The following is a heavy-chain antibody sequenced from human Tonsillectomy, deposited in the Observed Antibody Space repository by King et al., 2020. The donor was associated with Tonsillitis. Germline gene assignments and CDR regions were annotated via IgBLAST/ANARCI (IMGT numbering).Heavy chain of an antibody. Sequence: VQLVESGGGLVQPGGSLRLSCAASGFTFSSYAMSWVRQAPGKGLEGVSAISGSGGTTYSADSVKGRFTISKDNSKNTLYLQMNSLRAEDTAVYYCVSHSSLFQHWGQGTLVTVSS. V-gene: IGHV3-23*04. CDR2: ISGSGGTT. J-gene: IGHJ1*01. CDR3: VSHSSLFQH. CDR1: GFTFSSYA. D-gene: IGHD6-6*01.